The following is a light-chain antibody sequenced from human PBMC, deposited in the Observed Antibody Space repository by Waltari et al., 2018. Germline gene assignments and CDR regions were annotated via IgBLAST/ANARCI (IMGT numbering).Light chain of an antibody. V-gene: IGLV2-14*03. CDR3: SSYTRGRTYV. CDR1: RTDIGSHDF. J-gene: IGLJ1*01. Sequence: QSALTQPASVSGSPGQSSPISCSGSRTDIGSHDFVSWYQQHPGKPPKRIICDVSSRPSGISYRFSGSKFGNTASLTISGLQAEDEADYFCSSYTRGRTYVFGSGTKVTVL. CDR2: DVS.